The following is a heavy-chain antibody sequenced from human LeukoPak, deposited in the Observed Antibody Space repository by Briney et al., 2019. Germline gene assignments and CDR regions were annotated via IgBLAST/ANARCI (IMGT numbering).Heavy chain of an antibody. V-gene: IGHV3-7*01. CDR1: GFIFSNCW. CDR2: IKTDASEK. D-gene: IGHD4-11*01. CDR3: ATYSTRNAREFQS. Sequence: GGSLRLSCETSGFIFSNCWMTWVRQAPGKGLEWVANIKTDASEKYYADSVKGRFTISRDNAKMSLYLQMNSLRDEDTAVYYCATYSTRNAREFQSWGQGTLVTVSS. J-gene: IGHJ1*01.